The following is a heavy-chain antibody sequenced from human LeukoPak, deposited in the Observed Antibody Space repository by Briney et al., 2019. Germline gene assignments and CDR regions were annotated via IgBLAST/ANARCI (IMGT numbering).Heavy chain of an antibody. CDR2: ITYEGHKK. CDR1: AFTFSTDA. D-gene: IGHD6-13*01. Sequence: GGSLRFSSVASAFTFSTDAMHWVPQSPGKGLKGVAVITYEGHKKYQVYSVKVRFTISRDNSKNTLYLQMNSLRVEDTAVYYCARGDRGTAAGNNWFNPWGQGTLVTVSS. J-gene: IGHJ5*02. V-gene: IGHV3-30-3*01. CDR3: ARGDRGTAAGNNWFNP.